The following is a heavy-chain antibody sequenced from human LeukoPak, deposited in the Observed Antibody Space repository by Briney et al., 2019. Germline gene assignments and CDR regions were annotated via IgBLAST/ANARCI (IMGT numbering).Heavy chain of an antibody. J-gene: IGHJ4*02. Sequence: SETLSLTCTVSGGSISSYYWSWIRQPPGKGLEWIGYIYYSGSTNYNPSLKSRVTISVDTSKNQFSLKLSSVTAADTAVYYCARGNEYSYGHDYWGQGTLVTVSS. CDR1: GGSISSYY. CDR3: ARGNEYSYGHDY. CDR2: IYYSGST. V-gene: IGHV4-59*12. D-gene: IGHD5-18*01.